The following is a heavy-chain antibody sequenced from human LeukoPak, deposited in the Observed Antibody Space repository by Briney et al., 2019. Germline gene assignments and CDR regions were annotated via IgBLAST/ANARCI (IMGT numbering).Heavy chain of an antibody. V-gene: IGHV4-31*03. CDR2: IYYSGST. J-gene: IGHJ4*02. CDR1: GGSISSGGYY. D-gene: IGHD3-22*01. Sequence: SETLSLTCTVSGGSISSGGYYWSWIRQHPGKGLEWIGYIYYSGSTYYNPSLKSRVTISVDTSKNQFSLKLSSVTAADTAVYYCAGTYYYDSSGYAPYNYWGQGTLVTVSS. CDR3: AGTYYYDSSGYAPYNY.